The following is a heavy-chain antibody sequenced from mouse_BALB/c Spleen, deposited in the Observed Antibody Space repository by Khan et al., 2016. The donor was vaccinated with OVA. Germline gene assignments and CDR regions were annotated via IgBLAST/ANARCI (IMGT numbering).Heavy chain of an antibody. CDR3: AREGAYYRSDGWFAY. CDR1: GYTFTTYT. Sequence: VQLVESGAELARPGASVKMSCKASGYTFTTYTIHWVKQRPGQGLEWIGYIIPTNDYTNYNQKFKDRAILTADKSSSTAYMQLSSLTSEDSAVYYCAREGAYYRSDGWFAYWGQGTLVTVSA. D-gene: IGHD2-14*01. CDR2: IIPTNDYT. V-gene: IGHV1-4*01. J-gene: IGHJ3*01.